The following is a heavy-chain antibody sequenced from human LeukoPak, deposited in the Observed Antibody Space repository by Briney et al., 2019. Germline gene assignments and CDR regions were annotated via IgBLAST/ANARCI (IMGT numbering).Heavy chain of an antibody. Sequence: PSETLSLTCTVSGGSISSYYWSWIRQPAGKGLEWIGRIYTSGSTNYNPSLKSRVTISVDTSKNQFSLKLSSVTAADTAVYYCARPPYYYDSSGPWDYWGQGTLVTVSS. V-gene: IGHV4-4*07. CDR1: GGSISSYY. J-gene: IGHJ4*02. CDR2: IYTSGST. D-gene: IGHD3-22*01. CDR3: ARPPYYYDSSGPWDY.